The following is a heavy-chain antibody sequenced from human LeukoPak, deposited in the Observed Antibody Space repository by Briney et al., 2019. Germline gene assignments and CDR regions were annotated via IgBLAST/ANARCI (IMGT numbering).Heavy chain of an antibody. CDR3: ARDSMVRGVD. J-gene: IGHJ4*02. Sequence: GGSLRLSCAASGFTFKNYAMNWVRQAPGKGLEWVSAISASGGSTFIADSVKGRFTISRDNSKNTLYLQMNSLRAEDTAVYYWARDSMVRGVDWGQGTLVTVSS. V-gene: IGHV3-23*01. CDR1: GFTFKNYA. CDR2: ISASGGST. D-gene: IGHD3-10*01.